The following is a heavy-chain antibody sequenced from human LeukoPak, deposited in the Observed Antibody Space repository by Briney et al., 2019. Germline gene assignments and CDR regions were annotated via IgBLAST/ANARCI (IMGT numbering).Heavy chain of an antibody. Sequence: GGSLRLSCAASGFTFDDYTMHWVRQAPGKGLEWVSLISWDGGSTYYADSVKGRFTISRDNSKSSLYLQMNSLRTEDTALYCCAKGRQWLGYWGQGTLVTVSS. CDR2: ISWDGGST. V-gene: IGHV3-43*01. J-gene: IGHJ4*02. D-gene: IGHD6-19*01. CDR3: AKGRQWLGY. CDR1: GFTFDDYT.